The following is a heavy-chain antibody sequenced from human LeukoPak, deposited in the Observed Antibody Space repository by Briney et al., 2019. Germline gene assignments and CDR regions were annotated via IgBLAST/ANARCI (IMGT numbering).Heavy chain of an antibody. D-gene: IGHD2-2*02. CDR2: INAGNGNT. CDR3: ARDGCSSTSCYKDYYYYYGMDV. CDR1: GYTFTSYA. V-gene: IGHV1-3*01. Sequence: ASVKVSCKASGYTFTSYAMHWVRQAPGQRLEWMGWINAGNGNTKYSQKFQGRVTITRDTSASTAYMELSSLRSEDTAVHYCARDGCSSTSCYKDYYYYYGMDVWGQGTTVTVSS. J-gene: IGHJ6*02.